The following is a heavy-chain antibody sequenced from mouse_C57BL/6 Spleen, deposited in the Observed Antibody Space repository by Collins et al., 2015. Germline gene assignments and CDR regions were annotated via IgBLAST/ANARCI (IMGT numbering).Heavy chain of an antibody. Sequence: QVQLQQPGAELVMPGASVKLSCKASGYTFTSYWMHWVKQRPGQGLEWIGEIDPSDSYTNYNQKFKGKSTLTVDKSSSTAYMQLSSLTSEDSAVYYCARWGVARAYWGQGTLVTVSA. CDR1: GYTFTSYW. CDR2: IDPSDSYT. CDR3: ARWGVARAY. V-gene: IGHV1-69*01. J-gene: IGHJ3*01. D-gene: IGHD1-1*01.